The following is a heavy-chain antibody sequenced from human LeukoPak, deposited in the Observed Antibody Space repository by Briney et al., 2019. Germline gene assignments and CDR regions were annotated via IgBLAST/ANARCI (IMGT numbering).Heavy chain of an antibody. CDR2: ISGSGGNT. J-gene: IGHJ4*02. D-gene: IGHD5-24*01. CDR3: AKRDGYNSNYFDY. Sequence: PGGSLRLSCAASGFTFSNYAMSWVRQAPGKGLEWVSAISGSGGNTYYTDSVKGRFTISRDNSKNTLYLQMNSLRAEDTAVYYCAKRDGYNSNYFDYWGQGTLVTVSS. CDR1: GFTFSNYA. V-gene: IGHV3-23*01.